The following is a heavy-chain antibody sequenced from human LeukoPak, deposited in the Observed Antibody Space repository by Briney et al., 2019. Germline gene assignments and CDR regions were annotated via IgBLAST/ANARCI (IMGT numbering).Heavy chain of an antibody. J-gene: IGHJ5*02. D-gene: IGHD2-21*01. Sequence: PSQTLSLTCTVSGASIRTANYYGSWIRQYPGKGLGWIGYMEYSVSTRYNPSLKSRVVISADTSKNQFSLNLRSVTAADSAIYYCVTYRPGDINWFDPWGQGILVTVSS. CDR3: VTYRPGDINWFDP. V-gene: IGHV4-31*03. CDR1: GASIRTANYY. CDR2: MEYSVST.